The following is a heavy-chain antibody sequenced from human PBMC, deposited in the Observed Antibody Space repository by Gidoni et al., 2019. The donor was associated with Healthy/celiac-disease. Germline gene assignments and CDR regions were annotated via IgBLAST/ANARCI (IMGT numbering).Heavy chain of an antibody. V-gene: IGHV1-2*06. CDR2: INPNSGGT. CDR3: ARLTTYYYDSSGPQAY. CDR1: GYTFTGYY. D-gene: IGHD3-22*01. J-gene: IGHJ4*02. Sequence: QVQLVQSGAEVKKPGTSVTLSSQASGYTFTGYYMHWVRQAPGQGLEWMGRINPNSGGTNYAQKFQGRVTMTRDTSISTAYMELSRLRSDDTAVYYCARLTTYYYDSSGPQAYWGQGTLVTVSS.